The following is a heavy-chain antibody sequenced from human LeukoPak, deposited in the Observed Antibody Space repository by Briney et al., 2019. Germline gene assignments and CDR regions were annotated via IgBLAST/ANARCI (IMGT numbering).Heavy chain of an antibody. CDR3: ARAGGYSYGSFDY. D-gene: IGHD5-18*01. V-gene: IGHV3-21*01. J-gene: IGHJ4*02. Sequence: PGGSLRLSCAASGFTFSSYSMNWVRQAPGQGLEWVSSISSSSSYIYYADSGKGRFTTSRDNAKNSLYLQMNSLRAEDTAVYYCARAGGYSYGSFDYWGQGTLVTVSS. CDR1: GFTFSSYS. CDR2: ISSSSSYI.